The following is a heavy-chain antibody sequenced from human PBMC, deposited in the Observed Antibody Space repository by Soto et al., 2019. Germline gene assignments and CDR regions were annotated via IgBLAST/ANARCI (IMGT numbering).Heavy chain of an antibody. V-gene: IGHV3-33*01. D-gene: IGHD1-26*01. CDR1: GFTFSRYG. CDR3: AREDLSGTGYSDC. CDR2: IWYDGSNE. Sequence: PGVSLTLSCTASGFTFSRYGMHWVRPTPGKGLEWVAFIWYDGSNEYYADSLKGRFTISRDNSKNSLYLQMNSLRAEDTALYYCAREDLSGTGYSDCWGQGTLVTVSS. J-gene: IGHJ4*02.